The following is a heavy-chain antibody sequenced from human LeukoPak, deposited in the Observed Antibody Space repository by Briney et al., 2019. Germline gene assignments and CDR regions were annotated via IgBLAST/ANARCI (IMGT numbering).Heavy chain of an antibody. CDR3: ARGQANDYGDYAGWGH. Sequence: GASVKVSCKASGYTFTGYYMHWVRQAPGQGLEWMGWINPNSGDTNYAQNFQGRVTMTRDTSISTAYMELGRLRSDDMAVYYCARGQANDYGDYAGWGHWGQGTLVTVSS. J-gene: IGHJ4*02. CDR1: GYTFTGYY. CDR2: INPNSGDT. V-gene: IGHV1-2*02. D-gene: IGHD4-17*01.